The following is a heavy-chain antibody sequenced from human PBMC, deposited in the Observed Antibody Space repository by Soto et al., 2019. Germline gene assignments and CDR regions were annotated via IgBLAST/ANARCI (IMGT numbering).Heavy chain of an antibody. CDR2: ISGSGGST. CDR1: GFTFSSYA. CDR3: AKDLTLSLDPMVY. V-gene: IGHV3-23*01. Sequence: AGGSLRLSCAASGFTFSSYAMSWVRQAPGKGLEWVSAISGSGGSTYYADSVKGRFTISRDNSKNTLYLQMNSLRAEDTAVYYCAKDLTLSLDPMVYWGQGTLVTVSS. J-gene: IGHJ4*02. D-gene: IGHD3-10*01.